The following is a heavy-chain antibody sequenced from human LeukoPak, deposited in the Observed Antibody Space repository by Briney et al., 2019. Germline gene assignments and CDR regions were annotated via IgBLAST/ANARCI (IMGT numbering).Heavy chain of an antibody. CDR1: GGSFSGYY. D-gene: IGHD3-10*01. CDR2: INHSGRT. J-gene: IGHJ3*02. CDR3: AKSNGYGLVDI. V-gene: IGHV4-34*01. Sequence: PSETLSLTCAVYGGSFSGYYWSWIRQPPGKGLEWIGEINHSGRTNYNPSLKSRVTISVDTSKNQFSLKLSSVTAADTAVYYCAKSNGYGLVDIWGQGTMVTVSS.